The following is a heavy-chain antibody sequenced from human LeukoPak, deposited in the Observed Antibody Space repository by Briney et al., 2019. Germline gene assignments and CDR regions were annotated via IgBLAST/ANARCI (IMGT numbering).Heavy chain of an antibody. CDR2: ISYDGSNK. J-gene: IGHJ4*02. Sequence: GRSLRLSCAASGFTFSSYGMHWVRQAPGKGLEWVAVISYDGSNKYYADSVKGRFTISRDDSKNTLYLQMNSLKTEDTAVYYCTTAEAVAVNFDYWGQGTLVTVSS. CDR1: GFTFSSYG. V-gene: IGHV3-30*03. CDR3: TTAEAVAVNFDY. D-gene: IGHD6-19*01.